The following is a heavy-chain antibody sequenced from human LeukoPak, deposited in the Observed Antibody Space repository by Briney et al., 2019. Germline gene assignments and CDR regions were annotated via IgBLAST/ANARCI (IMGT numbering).Heavy chain of an antibody. CDR2: IDTVGNT. CDR3: IRIRTGEHQYGMDV. J-gene: IGHJ6*02. V-gene: IGHV3-13*01. CDR1: GFTFSSYD. Sequence: GGSLRLSCTASGFTFSSYDMPWVRQATGKGLEWVSAIDTVGNTYYADSVKGRFTISRENAWNSLFLQMNSLRDGDTAVYYCIRIRTGEHQYGMDVWGQGTTVTVSS. D-gene: IGHD7-27*01.